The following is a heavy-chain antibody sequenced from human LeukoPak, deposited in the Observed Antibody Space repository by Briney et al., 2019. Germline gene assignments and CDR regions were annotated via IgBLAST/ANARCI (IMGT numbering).Heavy chain of an antibody. D-gene: IGHD3-22*01. CDR1: GGSISSYY. CDR2: IYTSGST. J-gene: IGHJ6*03. Sequence: SETLSLTCTVSGGSISSYYWSWIRQPAGKGLGWIGRIYTSGSTNYNPSLKSRVTMSVDTSKNQFSLKLSSVTAADTAVYYCARDSSGYYYGYYYMDVWGKGTTVTISS. CDR3: ARDSSGYYYGYYYMDV. V-gene: IGHV4-4*07.